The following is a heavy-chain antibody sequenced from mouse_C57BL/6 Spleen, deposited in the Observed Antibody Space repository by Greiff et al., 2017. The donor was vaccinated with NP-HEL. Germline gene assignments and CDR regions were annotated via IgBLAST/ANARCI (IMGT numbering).Heavy chain of an antibody. CDR3: APNDDCSSRYAMDY. V-gene: IGHV1-59*01. Sequence: QVQLQQPGAELVRPGTSVKLSCKASGYTFTSYWMHWVKQRPGQGLEWIGVIDPSDSYTNYNQKFKGKATLTVDTSSSTAYMQLSSLTSEDSAVYYLAPNDDCSSRYAMDYWGQGTSVTVS. D-gene: IGHD1-1*01. CDR2: IDPSDSYT. J-gene: IGHJ4*01. CDR1: GYTFTSYW.